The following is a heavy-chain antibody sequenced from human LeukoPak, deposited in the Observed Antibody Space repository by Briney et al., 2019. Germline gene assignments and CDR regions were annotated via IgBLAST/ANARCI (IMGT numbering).Heavy chain of an antibody. CDR2: IYYSGST. V-gene: IGHV4-39*07. J-gene: IGHJ4*02. D-gene: IGHD5-12*01. Sequence: PSETLSLTCTVSGGSISSSSYYWGWIRQPPGKGLEWIGSIYYSGSTYYNPSLKSRVTISVDTSKNQFSLKLSSVTAADTAVYYCARRASGPSGHFDYWGQGTLVTVSS. CDR1: GGSISSSSYY. CDR3: ARRASGPSGHFDY.